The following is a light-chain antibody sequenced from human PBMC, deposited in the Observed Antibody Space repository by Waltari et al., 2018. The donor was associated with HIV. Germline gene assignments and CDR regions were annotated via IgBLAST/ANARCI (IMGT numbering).Light chain of an antibody. Sequence: SSELTQDPAVSVALGQTVRITCQGDSLRKYYASWYQQEPGQAPILVIYGKNNRPSGIPDRFSGSSSGNTASLTITGAQAEDEADYYCDSRDSSGNNLVFGGGTKLTVL. V-gene: IGLV3-19*01. CDR2: GKN. CDR1: SLRKYY. CDR3: DSRDSSGNNLV. J-gene: IGLJ2*01.